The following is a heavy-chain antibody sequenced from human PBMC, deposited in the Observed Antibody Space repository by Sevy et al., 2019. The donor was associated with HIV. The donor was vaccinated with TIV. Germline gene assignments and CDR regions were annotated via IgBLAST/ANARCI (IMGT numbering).Heavy chain of an antibody. V-gene: IGHV1-24*01. CDR3: ATAASARASGSYGGGMDV. J-gene: IGHJ6*02. CDR2: FDPEDGET. D-gene: IGHD1-26*01. Sequence: ASVKVSCKVSGYTLTELSMHWVRQAPGKGLEWMGGFDPEDGETIYAQKFQGRVTMTEDTSTDTAYMELSSLRSEDTAVYYYATAASARASGSYGGGMDVWGQGTTVTVSS. CDR1: GYTLTELS.